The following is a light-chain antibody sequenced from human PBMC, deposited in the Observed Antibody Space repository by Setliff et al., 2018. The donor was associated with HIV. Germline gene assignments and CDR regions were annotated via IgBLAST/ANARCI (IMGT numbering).Light chain of an antibody. CDR2: DVS. Sequence: QSVLIQPASVSGSPGQSVTVSCTGTSSDVGSYDFVSWYQQLPGKAPKLLIYDVSDRPSGVSHRFPGSKSGNTASLTISGLQSEDEADYYCASYRPNDLGVFGTGTKVTVL. J-gene: IGLJ1*01. CDR3: ASYRPNDLGV. V-gene: IGLV2-14*03. CDR1: SSDVGSYDF.